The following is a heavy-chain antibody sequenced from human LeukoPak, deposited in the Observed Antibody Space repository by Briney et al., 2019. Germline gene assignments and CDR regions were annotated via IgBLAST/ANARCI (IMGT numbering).Heavy chain of an antibody. D-gene: IGHD2-8*01. J-gene: IGHJ4*02. CDR1: GGSIASTNW. Sequence: SGTLSLTCGVSGGSIASTNWWSWVRQPPGQGLEWIGEVSLSGLTNYNPSLSSRVIMALDTSKNHLSLHLTSVTAADTAVYYCSRENGAFSPFGYWGQGYLVTVLS. V-gene: IGHV4-4*02. CDR2: VSLSGLT. CDR3: SRENGAFSPFGY.